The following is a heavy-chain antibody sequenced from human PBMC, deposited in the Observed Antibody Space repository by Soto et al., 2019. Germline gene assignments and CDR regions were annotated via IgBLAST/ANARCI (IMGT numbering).Heavy chain of an antibody. CDR3: ARVGLGSYDFWSGYHSHYFDY. CDR1: GGSISSGGYY. CDR2: IYYSGST. J-gene: IGHJ4*02. V-gene: IGHV4-31*03. D-gene: IGHD3-3*01. Sequence: PSETLSLTCTVSGGSISSGGYYWCWIRQHPGKGLEWIGYIYYSGSTYYNPSLKSRVTISVDTSKNQFSLKLSSVTAADTAVYYCARVGLGSYDFWSGYHSHYFDYWGQGTLVTVSS.